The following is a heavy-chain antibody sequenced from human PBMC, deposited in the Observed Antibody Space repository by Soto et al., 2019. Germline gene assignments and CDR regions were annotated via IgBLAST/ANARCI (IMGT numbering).Heavy chain of an antibody. D-gene: IGHD2-15*01. V-gene: IGHV1-69*06. J-gene: IGHJ6*02. CDR2: IIPIFGTA. CDR1: GGTFSSYA. Sequence: GASVKLSCKASGGTFSSYAISWVRQAPGQGLEWMGGIIPIFGTANYAQKFQGRVTITADKSTSTAYMELSSLRSEDTAVYYCAREENMYCSGGSCHLYPHYYGMDVWGQGTTVTVSS. CDR3: AREENMYCSGGSCHLYPHYYGMDV.